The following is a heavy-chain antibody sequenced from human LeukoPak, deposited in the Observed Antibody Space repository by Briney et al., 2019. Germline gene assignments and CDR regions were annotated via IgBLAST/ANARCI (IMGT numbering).Heavy chain of an antibody. V-gene: IGHV4-4*07. CDR2: IYTSGST. J-gene: IGHJ4*02. Sequence: PSETLSLTCTVSGGSISSYYWSWIRQPAGKGLEWIGRIYTSGSTNYNPSLKSRVTISVDTSKNQFSLKLSSVTAADTAVYYCARTRSGYIGYYFDYWGQGTLVTVSS. CDR3: ARTRSGYIGYYFDY. CDR1: GGSISSYY. D-gene: IGHD5-12*01.